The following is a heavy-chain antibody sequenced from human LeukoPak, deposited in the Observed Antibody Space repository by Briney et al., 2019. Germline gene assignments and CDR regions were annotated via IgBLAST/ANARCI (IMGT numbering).Heavy chain of an antibody. CDR3: ARDPPVAGGGAFDI. J-gene: IGHJ3*02. CDR1: GFTFSSYG. D-gene: IGHD3-16*01. CDR2: IWYDGSNK. V-gene: IGHV3-33*01. Sequence: PGGSLRLSRAASGFTFSSYGMHWVRQAPGKGLEWVAVIWYDGSNKYYADSVKGRFTISRDNSKNTLYLQMNSLRAEDTAVYYCARDPPVAGGGAFDIWGQGTMVTVSS.